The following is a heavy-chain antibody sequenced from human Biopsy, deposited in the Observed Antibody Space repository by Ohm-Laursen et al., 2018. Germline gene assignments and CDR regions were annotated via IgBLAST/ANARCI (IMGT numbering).Heavy chain of an antibody. CDR1: ESTFRSYC. V-gene: IGHV3-23*01. J-gene: IGHJ5*02. CDR3: AKGGSITIVGVVINNCFDP. Sequence: SLRLSCSASESTFRSYCMDWVRQAPGKGPEWVSTISANGATSYYADSVKGRFTISRDNSKNTLYLQMNSVRADDTAIYYCAKGGSITIVGVVINNCFDPWGQGTRVTVSS. CDR2: ISANGATS. D-gene: IGHD3-3*01.